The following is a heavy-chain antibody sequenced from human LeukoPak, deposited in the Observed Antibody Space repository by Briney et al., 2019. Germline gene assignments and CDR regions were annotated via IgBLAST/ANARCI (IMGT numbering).Heavy chain of an antibody. V-gene: IGHV1-18*01. D-gene: IGHD2-2*01. CDR3: ARVGCSSTSCYGNSVDP. CDR1: GYTFTNYG. Sequence: ASVKVSCKASGYTFTNYGINWVRQAPGRGLDWMGWISSYNGNTHYAQRFQGRVTLTTDTSTSTAYMELRSLTPDDTAVYYCARVGCSSTSCYGNSVDPWGQGTLVTVSS. J-gene: IGHJ5*02. CDR2: ISSYNGNT.